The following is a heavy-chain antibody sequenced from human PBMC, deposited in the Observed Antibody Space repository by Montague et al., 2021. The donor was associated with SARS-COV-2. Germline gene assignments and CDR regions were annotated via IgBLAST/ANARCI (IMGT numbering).Heavy chain of an antibody. CDR3: AKHMTTGLHAFHI. J-gene: IGHJ3*02. CDR1: GFSFSAFG. Sequence: SLRLSCAASGFSFSAFGMTWVRQAPGKGLEWVSAVCRSGDTTYSAASVRGRFTISSDNSKTTLDLQMNSLSAEDTAIYYCAKHMTTGLHAFHIWGQGTMVTVSS. V-gene: IGHV3-23*01. CDR2: VCRSGDTT. D-gene: IGHD4-11*01.